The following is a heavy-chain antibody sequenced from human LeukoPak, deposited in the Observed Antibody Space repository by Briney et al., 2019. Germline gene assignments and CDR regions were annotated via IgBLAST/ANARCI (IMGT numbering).Heavy chain of an antibody. V-gene: IGHV3-21*01. CDR2: ISTNGHI. CDR3: ARDFTTVTTAYFHH. Sequence: GGSLRLSCAASGFSLNSYSMNRVRQAPGKGLEWVSSISTNGHIYSADSVKGRFTIFGDDAENSLYLQMNGLRAEDTAIYYCARDFTTVTTAYFHHWGQGTLVTVSS. CDR1: GFSLNSYS. D-gene: IGHD4-17*01. J-gene: IGHJ1*01.